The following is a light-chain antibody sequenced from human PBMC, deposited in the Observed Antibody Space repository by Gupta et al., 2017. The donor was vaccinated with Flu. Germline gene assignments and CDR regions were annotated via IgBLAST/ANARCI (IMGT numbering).Light chain of an antibody. J-gene: IGLJ3*02. Sequence: QSVLTQPPSVSEAPGQRVTISCTASSSNIGAGYAVHWYQQLPGTAPKLLIYGNSNRPSGVPDRFSGSKSGTSASLAITGLQAEDEADYYRQSYDSSLSGSVFGGGTKLTVL. CDR3: QSYDSSLSGSV. CDR1: SSNIGAGYA. CDR2: GNS. V-gene: IGLV1-40*01.